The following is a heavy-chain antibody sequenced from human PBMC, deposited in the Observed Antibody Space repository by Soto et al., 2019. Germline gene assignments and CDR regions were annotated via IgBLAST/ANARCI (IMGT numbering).Heavy chain of an antibody. CDR1: GGSISSGGYY. CDR2: IYYSGST. D-gene: IGHD6-19*01. J-gene: IGHJ6*03. CDR3: AGAAVGYYYYMDV. V-gene: IGHV4-31*03. Sequence: PSETLSLTCTVSGGSISSGGYYWSWIRHHTGKGLEWIGYIYYSGSTYYNPSLKSRVTISVDTSKNQFSLKLSSVTAAGTAVYYCAGAAVGYYYYMDVWGKGTTVTVSS.